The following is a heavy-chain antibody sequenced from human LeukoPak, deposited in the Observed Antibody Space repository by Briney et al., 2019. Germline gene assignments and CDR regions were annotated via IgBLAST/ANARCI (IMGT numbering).Heavy chain of an antibody. CDR3: TRESGPYCPFGY. Sequence: SETLSLTCGVSGGPITSTNWWSWVRHPPGQGLGWIGEISLTGRTNNNPSLIGRGIMSLDESKNQLSLTLTSVTAADTAMYDCTRESGPYCPFGYWGQGTLVVVPS. V-gene: IGHV4-4*02. D-gene: IGHD1-26*01. CDR1: GGPITSTNW. CDR2: ISLTGRT. J-gene: IGHJ4*02.